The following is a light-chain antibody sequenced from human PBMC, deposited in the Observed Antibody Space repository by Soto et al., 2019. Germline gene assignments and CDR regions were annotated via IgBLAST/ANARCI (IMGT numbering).Light chain of an antibody. V-gene: IGKV3-20*01. CDR1: HTISSSY. CDR2: GIS. CDR3: QQYVTSSPRT. Sequence: ESVLTQSPGTLSLSPGERATLSCRASHTISSSYLAWYQQKPGQAPRLLMYGISRRATGIPDRFSGSGSGTDFTLTITRLEPEDFAVYYCQQYVTSSPRTSGHRTQVDSK. J-gene: IGKJ1*01.